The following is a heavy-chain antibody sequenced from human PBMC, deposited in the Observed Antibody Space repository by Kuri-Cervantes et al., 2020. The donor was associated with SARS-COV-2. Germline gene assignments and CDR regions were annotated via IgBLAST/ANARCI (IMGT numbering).Heavy chain of an antibody. CDR1: GFTFSSYG. CDR3: AKAEARSEFGYFYYGMDV. CDR2: VTETGTIT. D-gene: IGHD3-16*01. J-gene: IGHJ6*02. V-gene: IGHV3-23*01. Sequence: GGSLRLSCAASGFTFSSYGMHWVRQAPGKGLEWVATVTETGTITHYADSVRGRFTISRDNPRNTVYLQMNSLRADDTALYYCAKAEARSEFGYFYYGMDVWGQGATVTVSS.